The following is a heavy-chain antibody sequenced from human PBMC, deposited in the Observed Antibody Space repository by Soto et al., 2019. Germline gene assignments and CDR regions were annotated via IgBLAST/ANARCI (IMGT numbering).Heavy chain of an antibody. Sequence: GGSLRLSCAASGLTFSSYWMSWVRQAPGKGLEWVANIKQDGSGKDYGASVKGRFTMSRAHAKNSLYLQMNSLSAEDTAVYYCASSPRTVTTTDDYWGQGTLVTGSS. CDR3: ASSPRTVTTTDDY. D-gene: IGHD4-17*01. J-gene: IGHJ4*02. V-gene: IGHV3-7*01. CDR1: GLTFSSYW. CDR2: IKQDGSGK.